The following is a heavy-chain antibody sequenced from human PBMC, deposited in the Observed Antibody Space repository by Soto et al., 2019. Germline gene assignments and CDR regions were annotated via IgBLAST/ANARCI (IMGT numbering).Heavy chain of an antibody. J-gene: IGHJ5*02. Sequence: SETLSLTCTVSGASVGTGCWSWIWQPPGKGLEWIGFMYYSGSFNYNPSLRSRVTISVDTSKNQFSLKVTSVTADDTAVYFCAKSYYDTTGFAVDPWGQGTLVTVS. V-gene: IGHV4-59*02. CDR2: MYYSGSF. D-gene: IGHD3-22*01. CDR1: GASVGTGC. CDR3: AKSYYDTTGFAVDP.